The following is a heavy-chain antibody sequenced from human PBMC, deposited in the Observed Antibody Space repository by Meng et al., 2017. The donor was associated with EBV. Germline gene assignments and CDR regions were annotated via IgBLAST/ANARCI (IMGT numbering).Heavy chain of an antibody. CDR3: ARGGGNRGGIVGATYRLNWFDP. J-gene: IGHJ5*02. D-gene: IGHD1-26*01. Sequence: QVQLQPWGAGLLKASETLSLTCAVXXXSFSGYYWGWIRQPPGKGLEWIGEINHSGSTNYNPSLKSRVTISVDTSKNQFSLKLSSVTAADTAVYYCARGGGNRGGIVGATYRLNWFDPWGQGTLVTVSS. CDR1: XXSFSGYY. V-gene: IGHV4-34*01. CDR2: INHSGST.